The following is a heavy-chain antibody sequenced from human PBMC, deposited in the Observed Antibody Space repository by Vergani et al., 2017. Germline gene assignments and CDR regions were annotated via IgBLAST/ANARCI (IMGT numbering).Heavy chain of an antibody. CDR2: IIPILGTA. Sequence: QVQLVQSGAEVKKPGSSVKVSCKASGGTFSSYAISWVRQAPGQGLEWMGRIIPILGTANYAQKFQGRVTIPADESTSTAYMELSSLRSEDTAVYYCARAADPYYYDSSGYPFDYWGQGTLVTVSS. D-gene: IGHD3-22*01. CDR1: GGTFSSYA. V-gene: IGHV1-69*11. CDR3: ARAADPYYYDSSGYPFDY. J-gene: IGHJ4*02.